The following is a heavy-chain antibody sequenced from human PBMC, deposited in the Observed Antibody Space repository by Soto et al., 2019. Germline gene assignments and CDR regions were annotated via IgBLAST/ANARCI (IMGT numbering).Heavy chain of an antibody. Sequence: QVQLKESGPGLVKPSQTLSLTCSVSGGSIGSGDYYWSWVRQSPGKGLEWIGYIYYTGNTYYNPSLGSRVTFSVDTSQNQLSLRLSDVTVADTAVYYCARDSRRRADSGTRPLYYFYYWGQGTLVTVSS. V-gene: IGHV4-30-4*01. CDR3: ARDSRRRADSGTRPLYYFYY. CDR2: IYYTGNT. D-gene: IGHD1-26*01. CDR1: GGSIGSGDYY. J-gene: IGHJ4*02.